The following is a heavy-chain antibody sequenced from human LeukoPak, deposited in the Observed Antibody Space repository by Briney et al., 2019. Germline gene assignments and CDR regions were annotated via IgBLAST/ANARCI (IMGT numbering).Heavy chain of an antibody. CDR3: ATYRTGIVLMVYATGGEDAFDI. CDR2: INPNSGGT. CDR1: GYTFTGYY. V-gene: IGHV1-2*02. J-gene: IGHJ3*02. D-gene: IGHD2-8*01. Sequence: ASVKVSCKASGYTFTGYYMHWVRQAPGQGLEWMGWINPNSGGTNYAQKFQGRVTMTRDTSISTAYMELSRLRSDDTAVYYCATYRTGIVLMVYATGGEDAFDIWGQGTMVTVSS.